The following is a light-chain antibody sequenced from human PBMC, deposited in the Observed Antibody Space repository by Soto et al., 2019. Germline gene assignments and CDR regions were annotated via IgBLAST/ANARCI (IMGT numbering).Light chain of an antibody. CDR3: NSYTNNNTFV. J-gene: IGLJ1*01. CDR2: EVS. CDR1: SSDVGGYNY. V-gene: IGLV2-14*01. Sequence: QSALTQPASESGSPGQWITISCTGTSSDVGGYNYVSWFQQHPGKAPKLMIYEVSNRPSGVSNRFSGSRSGNTASLTISGLQSEDEAEYYCNSYTNNNTFVFGTGTKVTVL.